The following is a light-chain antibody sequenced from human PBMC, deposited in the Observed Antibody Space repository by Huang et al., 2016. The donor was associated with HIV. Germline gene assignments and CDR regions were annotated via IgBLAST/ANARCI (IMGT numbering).Light chain of an antibody. CDR1: QAVLKTSNKKNY. Sequence: DIEMTQSPDSLPVSLGAKAIINCKSSQAVLKTSNKKNYLAWYQQRPGQPPKVLIYWASSREDGVPERFSGSGSGTDVNLTISSLQPEDLAVYYCQQYYSPPYTFGQGTRLEI. CDR2: WAS. CDR3: QQYYSPPYT. J-gene: IGKJ2*01. V-gene: IGKV4-1*01.